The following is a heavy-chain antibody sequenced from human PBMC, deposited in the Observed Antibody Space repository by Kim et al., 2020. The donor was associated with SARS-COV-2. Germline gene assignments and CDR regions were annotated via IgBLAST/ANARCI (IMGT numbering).Heavy chain of an antibody. V-gene: IGHV4-59*08. CDR2: IYYSGST. CDR1: GGSISSYY. D-gene: IGHD3-10*01. CDR3: AISMVRLDRSEYYFDY. Sequence: SETLSLTCTVSGGSISSYYWSWIRQPPGKGLEWIGYIYYSGSTNYNPSLKSRVTISVDTSKNQFSLKLSSVTAADTAVYYCAISMVRLDRSEYYFDYWGQGTLVTVSS. J-gene: IGHJ4*02.